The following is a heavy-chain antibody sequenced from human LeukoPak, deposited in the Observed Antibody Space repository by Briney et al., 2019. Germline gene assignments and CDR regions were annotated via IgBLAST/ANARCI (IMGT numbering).Heavy chain of an antibody. V-gene: IGHV4-38-2*02. CDR2: IYHSGST. Sequence: SETLSLTCTVSGGSISSGYYWGWIRQPPGRGLEWIGTIYHSGSTYYNPSLKSRVTISVDTSKNQFSLKLNSVTAADTAVYYCARLEHSSGIDYWGQGTLVTVSS. D-gene: IGHD6-19*01. J-gene: IGHJ4*02. CDR3: ARLEHSSGIDY. CDR1: GGSISSGYY.